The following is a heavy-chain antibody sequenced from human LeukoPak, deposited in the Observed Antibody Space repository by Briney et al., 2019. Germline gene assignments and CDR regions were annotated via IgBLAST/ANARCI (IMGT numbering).Heavy chain of an antibody. J-gene: IGHJ4*02. D-gene: IGHD1-26*01. CDR2: ISGSGGST. V-gene: IGHV3-23*01. CDR1: GFTFSSYA. Sequence: GGSLRLSCAASGFTFSSYAMSWVRQAPGKGLEWVSAISGSGGSTYYADSVKGRFTISRDNSKNTLYLQMNSLRAEDTVVYYCAKGTTYGSYYYFDYWGQGTLVTVSS. CDR3: AKGTTYGSYYYFDY.